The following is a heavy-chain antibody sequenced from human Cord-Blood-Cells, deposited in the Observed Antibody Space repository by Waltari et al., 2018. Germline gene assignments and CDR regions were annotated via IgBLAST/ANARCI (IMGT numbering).Heavy chain of an antibody. CDR3: ARQPYDFWSGYYDY. CDR2: IYYSGST. CDR1: GGSLSSSSYY. J-gene: IGHJ4*02. Sequence: QLQLKESGPGLVKPSETLSLTCTVSGGSLSSSSYYWGWIRQPPGKGLEWSGSIYYSGSTYYNPSLKSRVTISVDTSKNQFSLKLSSVTAADTAVYYCARQPYDFWSGYYDYWGQGTLVTVSS. D-gene: IGHD3-3*01. V-gene: IGHV4-39*01.